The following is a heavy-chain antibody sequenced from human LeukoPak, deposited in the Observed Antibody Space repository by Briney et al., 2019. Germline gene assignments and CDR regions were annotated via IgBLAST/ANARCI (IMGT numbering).Heavy chain of an antibody. D-gene: IGHD4-23*01. CDR1: GGSINSYY. CDR2: IYSSGST. CDR3: ARGGKATVVTM. V-gene: IGHV4-4*07. Sequence: SETLSLTCTVSGGSINSYYWSWIRQPAGKGLEWIGRIYSSGSTNYNLSLKSRVSMSVDTSKNQFSLKLTSVTAADTAVYYCARGGKATVVTMWGQGILVTVSS. J-gene: IGHJ4*02.